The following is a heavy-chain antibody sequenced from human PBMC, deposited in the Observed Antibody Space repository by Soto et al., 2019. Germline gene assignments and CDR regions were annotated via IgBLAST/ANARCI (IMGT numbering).Heavy chain of an antibody. CDR3: ASSPGGGYYDSSGYLEYFDL. CDR2: IKQDGSEK. Sequence: HPGGSLRLSCAASGFTFSSYWMSWVRQAPGKGLEWVANIKQDGSEKYYVDSVKGRFTISRDNAKNSLYLQMNSLRAEDTAVYYCASSPGGGYYDSSGYLEYFDLWGRGTLVTVSS. CDR1: GFTFSSYW. J-gene: IGHJ2*01. V-gene: IGHV3-7*01. D-gene: IGHD3-22*01.